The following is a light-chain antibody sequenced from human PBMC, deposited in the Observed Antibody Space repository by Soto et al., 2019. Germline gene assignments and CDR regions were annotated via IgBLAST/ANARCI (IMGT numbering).Light chain of an antibody. CDR3: QTWGTGIVV. CDR1: SGHSSYA. V-gene: IGLV4-69*01. J-gene: IGLJ2*01. CDR2: LNSDGSH. Sequence: QPVLTQSPSASASLGASVKLTCTLSSGHSSYAIAWHQQQPEKGPRYLMKLNSDGSHDTGDVIPDRFSGSSSGAERYLTISSLQSEDEADYYCQTWGTGIVVFGGGTKVTVL.